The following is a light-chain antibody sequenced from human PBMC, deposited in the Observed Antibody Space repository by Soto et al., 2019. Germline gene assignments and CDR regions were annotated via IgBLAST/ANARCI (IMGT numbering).Light chain of an antibody. CDR1: QSVSSN. Sequence: EIVVTQSPATLSVSPGERATLSCRASQSVSSNLAWYQQKPGQAPRLLIYGASYRAAGIPDRFSGSGSGTDFTLTISRLEPEDFALYYCQQYGSSPWTFGQGTKVDIK. CDR3: QQYGSSPWT. J-gene: IGKJ1*01. CDR2: GAS. V-gene: IGKV3-20*01.